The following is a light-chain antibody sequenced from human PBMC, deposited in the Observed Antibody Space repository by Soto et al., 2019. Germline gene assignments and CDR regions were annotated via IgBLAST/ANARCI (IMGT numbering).Light chain of an antibody. CDR3: QHRSPYT. CDR1: QSVSGY. Sequence: EIVLTQSPATLSVSPGERATLSCRASQSVSGYLAWYQQKPGKAPRLLIYDASNRDTGIPARFSGSGSGTDFTLTISSLDPEYFAVYYCQHRSPYTFGQGTRLEIK. CDR2: DAS. V-gene: IGKV3-11*01. J-gene: IGKJ5*01.